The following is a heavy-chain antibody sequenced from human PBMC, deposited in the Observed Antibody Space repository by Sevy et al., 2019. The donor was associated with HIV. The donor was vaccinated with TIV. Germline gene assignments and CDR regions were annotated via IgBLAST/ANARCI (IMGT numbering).Heavy chain of an antibody. CDR3: ASLSPFYRYMDV. CDR1: GGSISSISNY. V-gene: IGHV4-39*01. Sequence: SETLSLTCGVSGGSISSISNYWGWIRQPPGRELEWIGSLYYEGTNYYNPSLQSRVRMSGNTSKNLFSLDLTSVTAADTAVYYCASLSPFYRYMDVWGKGTTVTVSS. CDR2: LYYEGTN. J-gene: IGHJ6*03.